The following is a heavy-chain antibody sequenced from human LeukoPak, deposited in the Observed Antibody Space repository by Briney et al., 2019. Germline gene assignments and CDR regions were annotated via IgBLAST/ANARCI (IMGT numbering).Heavy chain of an antibody. CDR1: GFTFSSYA. D-gene: IGHD1-26*01. V-gene: IGHV3-23*01. Sequence: PGGSLRLSCAASGFTFSSYAMSWVRQAPGKGLEWVSAISGSGGSTYYADSVKGRFTISRDNSKNTLYLQMNSLRAEDTAVYYCAKGRHSLGGTPEFDYWGQGTLVTVSS. J-gene: IGHJ4*02. CDR3: AKGRHSLGGTPEFDY. CDR2: ISGSGGST.